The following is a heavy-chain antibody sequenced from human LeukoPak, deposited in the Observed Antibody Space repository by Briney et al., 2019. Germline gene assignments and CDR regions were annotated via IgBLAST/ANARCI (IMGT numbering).Heavy chain of an antibody. V-gene: IGHV3-33*01. CDR1: GYTFRKYG. J-gene: IGHJ4*02. CDR3: ARDREDGYKYFDY. Sequence: GGSLRLSCAASGYTFRKYGMHWVRQAPGRGLEWVALIWSDASNIFYGDSVKGRFTISRDNSKNILYLEMNSLRAEDTAVYYCARDREDGYKYFDYLGQGTLVTGSS. CDR2: IWSDASNI. D-gene: IGHD5-24*01.